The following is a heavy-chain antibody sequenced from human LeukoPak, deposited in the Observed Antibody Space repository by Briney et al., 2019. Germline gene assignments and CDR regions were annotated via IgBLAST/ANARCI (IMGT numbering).Heavy chain of an antibody. CDR1: GNYW. V-gene: IGHV3-74*01. Sequence: GGSLRLSCADSGNYWMHWVRQAPGKGLVWVSHINSDGSWTSYADSVKGRFTISKDNAKNTVYLQMNSLRAEDTAVYYCVSFYETYWGRGTLVTVSS. D-gene: IGHD2/OR15-2a*01. J-gene: IGHJ4*02. CDR3: VSFYETY. CDR2: INSDGSWT.